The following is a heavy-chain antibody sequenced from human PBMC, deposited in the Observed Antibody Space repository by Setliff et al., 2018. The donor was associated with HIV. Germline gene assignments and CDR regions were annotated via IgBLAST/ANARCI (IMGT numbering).Heavy chain of an antibody. J-gene: IGHJ4*02. CDR1: GYTFTSYD. CDR3: ARSPGDYLFDY. V-gene: IGHV1-18*01. CDR2: IGPYNGRT. D-gene: IGHD4-17*01. Sequence: GASVKVSCKASGYTFTSYDINWVRQATGQGLEWMGWIGPYNGRTEYTQEFQGRVSLTIDTSASTAYMELRSLRSDDTAVYYCARSPGDYLFDYWGQGSLVTVSS.